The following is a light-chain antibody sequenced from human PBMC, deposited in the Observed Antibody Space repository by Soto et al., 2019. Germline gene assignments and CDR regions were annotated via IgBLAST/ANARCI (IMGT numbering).Light chain of an antibody. Sequence: QSALTQPASVSGSPGHSSTISCTGTSSDVGGYNYVSWYQQHPGKSPKLMIYEVSNRPSGVSNRFSGSKSGNTASLTISGLQAEDESDYYCSSYTSSSTLEVFGPGTKVTVL. CDR2: EVS. CDR3: SSYTSSSTLEV. J-gene: IGLJ1*01. V-gene: IGLV2-14*01. CDR1: SSDVGGYNY.